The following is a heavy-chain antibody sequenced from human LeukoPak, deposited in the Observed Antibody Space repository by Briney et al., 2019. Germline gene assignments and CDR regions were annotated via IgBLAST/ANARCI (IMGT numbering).Heavy chain of an antibody. CDR3: AKDHADSSD. J-gene: IGHJ4*02. CDR2: ISGSGGST. CDR1: GFTFSSYA. V-gene: IGHV3-23*01. D-gene: IGHD6-19*01. Sequence: GESLRLSCAASGFTFSSYAMCWVRQAPRMGLELVSAISGSGGSTYYADSVKGRFTIFRVNSKNTLSLQMNSLRAEDTAVYDCAKDHADSSDWGQGTLVTVSS.